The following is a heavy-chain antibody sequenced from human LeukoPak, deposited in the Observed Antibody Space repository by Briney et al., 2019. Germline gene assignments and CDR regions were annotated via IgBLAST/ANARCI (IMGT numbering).Heavy chain of an antibody. CDR2: IWYDGSNQ. D-gene: IGHD2-21*02. Sequence: GGSLRLSCAASGFPFSGSGMHWVRQAPGKGLEWVAIIWYDGSNQYYADSVKGRFTISRDNSKNTVDLQMNSLRAEDTVVYFCAKDKNTPATAQPQRGYFESWGQGTLVTVSS. V-gene: IGHV3-33*06. CDR1: GFPFSGSG. CDR3: AKDKNTPATAQPQRGYFES. J-gene: IGHJ4*02.